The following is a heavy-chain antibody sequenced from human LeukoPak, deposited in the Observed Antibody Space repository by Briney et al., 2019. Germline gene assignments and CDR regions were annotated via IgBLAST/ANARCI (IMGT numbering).Heavy chain of an antibody. CDR3: ARVTCIRTSLMGFDGYFDN. D-gene: IGHD3-10*01. J-gene: IGHJ4*02. V-gene: IGHV1-69*04. Sequence: ASVKVSCKASGCTFISYAINWVRQAPGQGLEWMGRIIPILGIANYAQKFQGRVTITADKSTSTAYMELSSLRSEDTAVYYCARVTCIRTSLMGFDGYFDNWGQGKLVTVSS. CDR1: GCTFISYA. CDR2: IIPILGIA.